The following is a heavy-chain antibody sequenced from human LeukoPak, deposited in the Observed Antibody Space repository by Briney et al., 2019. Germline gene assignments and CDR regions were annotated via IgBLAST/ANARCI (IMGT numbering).Heavy chain of an antibody. CDR3: ARGSSFDGYCSAGACDAGYYDS. CDR1: GESFSAYF. J-gene: IGHJ4*02. V-gene: IGHV4-34*01. CDR2: INHRGSS. Sequence: SETLSLTCAVYGESFSAYFWNWIRQAPGKPLEYIGEINHRGSSHYNPSLKTRVTLAVDTSKNQFSLKLTSVTAADTAVYFCARGSSFDGYCSAGACDAGYYDSWGQGTPVTVSS. D-gene: IGHD2-15*01.